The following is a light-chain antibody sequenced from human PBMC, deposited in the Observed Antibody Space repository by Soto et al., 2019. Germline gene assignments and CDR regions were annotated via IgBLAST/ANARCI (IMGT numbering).Light chain of an antibody. CDR1: SSDVGGYNY. J-gene: IGLJ2*01. V-gene: IGLV2-14*01. CDR3: SSYTSSSTLVV. Sequence: QSALTQPASVSGSPGQSITISCTGTSSDVGGYNYVSWYQPHPGKAPKLMIYDVSSRPSGVSNRFSGSKSGNTASLTISDLQAEAEADYYCSSYTSSSTLVVFGGGTKLTVL. CDR2: DVS.